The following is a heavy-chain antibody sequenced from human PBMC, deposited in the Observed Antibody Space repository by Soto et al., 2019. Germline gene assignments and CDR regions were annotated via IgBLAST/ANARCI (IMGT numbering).Heavy chain of an antibody. J-gene: IGHJ6*02. Sequence: PGGSLSLSCAVSGFTFSDYYMSWVRQAPGKGLEWISYISSTSTYTNYADSVKGRFTISRDNAKNSLYLQMNSLRAEDTAVYYCASAPLGYCTNGVCSHGMDVWGQGTTVTVSS. CDR3: ASAPLGYCTNGVCSHGMDV. CDR1: GFTFSDYY. D-gene: IGHD2-8*01. V-gene: IGHV3-11*06. CDR2: ISSTSTYT.